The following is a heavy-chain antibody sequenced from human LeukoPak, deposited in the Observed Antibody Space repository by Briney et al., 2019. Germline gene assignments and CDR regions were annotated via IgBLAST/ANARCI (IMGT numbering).Heavy chain of an antibody. J-gene: IGHJ6*03. CDR2: IRYDGSNK. Sequence: GGSLRLSCAASGFTFSSYGMHWVRQAPGKGLEWVAFIRYDGSNKYYADSVKGRFTISRDNSKNTLYLQMNSLRAEDTAVYYCAKGPVAGYDFWSGLSQTSYYMDVWGKGTTVTVSS. D-gene: IGHD3-3*01. CDR3: AKGPVAGYDFWSGLSQTSYYMDV. CDR1: GFTFSSYG. V-gene: IGHV3-30*02.